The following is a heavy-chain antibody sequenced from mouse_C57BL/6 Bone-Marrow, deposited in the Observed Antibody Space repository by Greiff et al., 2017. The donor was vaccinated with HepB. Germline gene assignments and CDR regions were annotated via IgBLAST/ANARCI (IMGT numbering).Heavy chain of an antibody. CDR2: IWSGGST. V-gene: IGHV2-2*01. D-gene: IGHD2-4*01. Sequence: VQLQQSGPGLVQPSQRLSITCTVSGFSFTSYGVHWVRQSPGKGLEWLGVIWSGGSTDYNAAFISRLSISKDNSKSQVFFKMNSLQADDTAIYYCARKTGDDYPLYAMDYWGQGTSVTVSS. J-gene: IGHJ4*01. CDR1: GFSFTSYG. CDR3: ARKTGDDYPLYAMDY.